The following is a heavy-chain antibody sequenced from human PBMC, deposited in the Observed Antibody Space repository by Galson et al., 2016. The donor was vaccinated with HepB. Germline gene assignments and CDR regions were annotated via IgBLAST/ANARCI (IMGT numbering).Heavy chain of an antibody. Sequence: ETLSLTCAVHGGSFSDNYWSWIRQSPEKGLEWIGEINHSGGSHYNPSLKSRVALSVDTSKNQFSLKLNSVTAADTAVYYCAREDRYGDYSGVDYWGQGTLVTVSS. CDR2: INHSGGS. D-gene: IGHD4-17*01. J-gene: IGHJ4*02. CDR3: AREDRYGDYSGVDY. CDR1: GGSFSDNY. V-gene: IGHV4-34*01.